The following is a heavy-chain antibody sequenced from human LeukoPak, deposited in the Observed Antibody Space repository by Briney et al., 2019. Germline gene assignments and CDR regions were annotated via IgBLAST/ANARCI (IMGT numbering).Heavy chain of an antibody. CDR3: ARSSYSSSSSV. Sequence: PGGSLRLSCAASGFTFSSYWMHWVRQAPGKGLVWVSRINSDGSSTNYADSVKGRFTISRDNAKNLLYLEINSLRVEDTAVYYCARSSYSSSSSVWGQGTMVTVSS. CDR1: GFTFSSYW. D-gene: IGHD6-6*01. V-gene: IGHV3-74*01. CDR2: INSDGSST. J-gene: IGHJ3*01.